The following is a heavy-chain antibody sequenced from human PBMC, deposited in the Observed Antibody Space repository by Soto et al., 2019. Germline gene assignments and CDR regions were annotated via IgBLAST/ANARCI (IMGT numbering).Heavy chain of an antibody. Sequence: QLQLQESGPGLVKPSETLSLTCTVSGGSISTSSYYWGWTRQPPGKGLEWFGSIYYSGSTYYNPSLKSRVTISVDTSKNQFSLKLSSVTAADTAVYYCARDYDSSGDYWGQGTLVTVSS. CDR3: ARDYDSSGDY. D-gene: IGHD3-22*01. J-gene: IGHJ4*02. V-gene: IGHV4-39*01. CDR1: GGSISTSSYY. CDR2: IYYSGST.